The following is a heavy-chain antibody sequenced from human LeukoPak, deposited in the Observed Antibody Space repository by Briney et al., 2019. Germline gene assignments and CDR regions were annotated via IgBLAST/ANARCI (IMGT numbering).Heavy chain of an antibody. CDR3: AALLYYYDSSGYYYDY. Sequence: ASVKVSCKASGFTFTSSAVQWVRQARGQRLEWIGWIVVGSGNTNYAQKFQERVTITRDMSTSTAYMELSSLRSEDTAVYYCAALLYYYDSSGYYYDYWGQGTLVTVPS. CDR1: GFTFTSSA. D-gene: IGHD3-22*01. CDR2: IVVGSGNT. V-gene: IGHV1-58*01. J-gene: IGHJ4*02.